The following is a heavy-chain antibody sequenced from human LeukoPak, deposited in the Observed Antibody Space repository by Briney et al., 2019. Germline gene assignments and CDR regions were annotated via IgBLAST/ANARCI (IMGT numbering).Heavy chain of an antibody. Sequence: GGSLRLSCAASGFTFSDYYMSWIRQAPGKGLEWVSYISSSGGTIYYAASVKGRFTISRDNAKNSLFLQMDSLRAEDTAVYYCARGSSVAGYGYWGQGTLVTVSS. CDR1: GFTFSDYY. D-gene: IGHD6-19*01. J-gene: IGHJ4*02. V-gene: IGHV3-11*04. CDR2: ISSSGGTI. CDR3: ARGSSVAGYGY.